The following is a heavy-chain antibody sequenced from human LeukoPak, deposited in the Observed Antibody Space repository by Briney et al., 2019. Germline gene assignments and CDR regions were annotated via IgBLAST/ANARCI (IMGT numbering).Heavy chain of an antibody. J-gene: IGHJ4*02. D-gene: IGHD5-24*01. Sequence: GGSLRLSCAASGFTFSSYAMHLVRQAPGKGLEWVAVISYDGSNKYYADSVKGRFTISRDNSKNTLYLQMNSLRAEDTAVYYCARDQGDGYKHNFDYWGQGTLVTVSS. V-gene: IGHV3-30-3*01. CDR2: ISYDGSNK. CDR3: ARDQGDGYKHNFDY. CDR1: GFTFSSYA.